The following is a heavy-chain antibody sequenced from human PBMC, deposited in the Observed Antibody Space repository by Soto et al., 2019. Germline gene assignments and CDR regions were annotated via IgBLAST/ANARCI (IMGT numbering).Heavy chain of an antibody. D-gene: IGHD2-21*01. CDR2: IIPIQGRA. J-gene: IGHJ6*03. CDR1: GGSFISYT. Sequence: QVQLVQSGAEVKKPGSSVKVSCEASGGSFISYTFTWVGQAPGQGLEWMGRIIPIQGRANYALKLQDRVTITADRSTKTVYMELRSLRPEDTAVYYCAKSLLFVDHAYMDVWGKGTTVTVSS. CDR3: AKSLLFVDHAYMDV. V-gene: IGHV1-69*02.